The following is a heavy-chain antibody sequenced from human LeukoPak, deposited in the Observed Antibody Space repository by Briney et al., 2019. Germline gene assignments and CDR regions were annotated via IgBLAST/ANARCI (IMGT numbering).Heavy chain of an antibody. J-gene: IGHJ4*02. CDR2: IKQDGSER. CDR3: ARDKGGPFDY. V-gene: IGHV3-7*01. Sequence: ETLSLTCTVSGGSISSSSYYWGWVRQAPGKGLEWVANIKQDGSERYYVSSVKGRFTISRDNAQNSLYLQMNSLRAEDTAVYYCARDKGGPFDYWGQGTLVTVSS. CDR1: GGSISSSSYY. D-gene: IGHD2-15*01.